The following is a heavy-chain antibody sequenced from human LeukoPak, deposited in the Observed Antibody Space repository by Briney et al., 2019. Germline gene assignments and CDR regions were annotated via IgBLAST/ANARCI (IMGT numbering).Heavy chain of an antibody. CDR2: IYYSGST. D-gene: IGHD2-15*01. J-gene: IGHJ4*02. V-gene: IGHV4-39*01. Sequence: PSETLSLTCTVSGGSISSSSYYWGWIRQPPGKGLEWIGSIYYSGSTYYNPSLKSRVTISVDTSKNQFSLKLSSVTAADTAVYYCARHTGGMNLQFRGGSCYNYGGQGTLVTVS. CDR3: ARHTGGMNLQFRGGSCYNY. CDR1: GGSISSSSYY.